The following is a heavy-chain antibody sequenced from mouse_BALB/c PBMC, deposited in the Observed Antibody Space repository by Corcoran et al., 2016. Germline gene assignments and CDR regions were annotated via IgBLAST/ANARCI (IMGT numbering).Heavy chain of an antibody. CDR3: AREGFAY. CDR2: INPYNDGT. J-gene: IGHJ3*01. V-gene: IGHV1S136*01. Sequence: EVQLQQSGPELVKPGASVKMSCKASGYTFTSYVMHWVKQRPGQGLEWIGYINPYNDGTKYNEKFKGKVTLTSDKSSSTAYMELSSLTSEDFAVYDCAREGFAYWGQGTLVTVSA. CDR1: GYTFTSYV.